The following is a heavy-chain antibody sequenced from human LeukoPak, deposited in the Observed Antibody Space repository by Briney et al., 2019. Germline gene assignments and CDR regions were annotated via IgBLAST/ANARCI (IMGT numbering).Heavy chain of an antibody. D-gene: IGHD6-13*01. CDR3: ARLGAASAGALDY. CDR1: GFTFSAHW. Sequence: GGSLRLSCEASGFTFSAHWMSWVRQVPGKGLEWVANMKEDGSTQYYVDSVRGRFTISRDTAKSSLYLEMKYLGVDDTAVYYCARLGAASAGALDYWGQGTLVTVSS. CDR2: MKEDGSTQ. V-gene: IGHV3-7*04. J-gene: IGHJ4*02.